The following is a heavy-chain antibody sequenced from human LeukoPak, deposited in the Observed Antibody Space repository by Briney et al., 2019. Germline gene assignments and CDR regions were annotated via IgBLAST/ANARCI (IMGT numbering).Heavy chain of an antibody. CDR3: ARDPYPYTNDWHYFDY. CDR2: ITYTSYI. Sequence: GGSLRLSCAASGFTYSNYSMNWVRQAPGKGLEWVSSITYTSYISYADSVKGRFTISRDNAKKSLYLQMNSLRAEDTAVYFCARDPYPYTNDWHYFDYWGQGVLVTVSS. D-gene: IGHD6-19*01. J-gene: IGHJ4*02. V-gene: IGHV3-21*01. CDR1: GFTYSNYS.